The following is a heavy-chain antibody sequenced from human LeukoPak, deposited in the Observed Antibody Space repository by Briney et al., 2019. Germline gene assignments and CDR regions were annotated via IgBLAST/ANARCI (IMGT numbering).Heavy chain of an antibody. Sequence: PSQTLSLTCAVSCVAISSGGYSWSWIRQPPGKGLGWGGYIYHSGSTYYNRSLNRRVTISVDRSKNQFSLKLSSVTAAHTAVSYCARAPGLPPRTYGMDVWGQGTTVTVSS. CDR1: CVAISSGGYS. J-gene: IGHJ6*02. CDR2: IYHSGST. CDR3: ARAPGLPPRTYGMDV. V-gene: IGHV4-30-2*01. D-gene: IGHD2-15*01.